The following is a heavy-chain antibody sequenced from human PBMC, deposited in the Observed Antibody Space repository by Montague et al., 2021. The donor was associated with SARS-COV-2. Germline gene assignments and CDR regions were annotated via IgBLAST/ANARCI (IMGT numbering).Heavy chain of an antibody. CDR2: ISYDGSNK. Sequence: SLRLSCAASGFSFSEYAMHWVRQAPGKRLEWVAIISYDGSNKYYAVSVKGRFTISRDNSKNTLFLQMSSLRAEDTAVYFCARDRDTRHTTPIDYWGQGTLVTVSS. V-gene: IGHV3-30*04. D-gene: IGHD2-15*01. J-gene: IGHJ4*02. CDR1: GFSFSEYA. CDR3: ARDRDTRHTTPIDY.